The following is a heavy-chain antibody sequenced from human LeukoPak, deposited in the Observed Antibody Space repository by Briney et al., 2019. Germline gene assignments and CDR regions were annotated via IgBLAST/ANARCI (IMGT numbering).Heavy chain of an antibody. CDR3: AKDRGYRYGFAFDY. CDR1: GFTFSSYG. Sequence: PGGSLRLSCAASGFTFSSYGMHWFRQAPGKGLEWVAVIWYDGSNKYYADSVKGRFTVSRDNSKNTLYLQMNSLRAEDTAVYYCAKDRGYRYGFAFDYWGQGTLVTVSS. J-gene: IGHJ4*02. V-gene: IGHV3-33*06. CDR2: IWYDGSNK. D-gene: IGHD5-18*01.